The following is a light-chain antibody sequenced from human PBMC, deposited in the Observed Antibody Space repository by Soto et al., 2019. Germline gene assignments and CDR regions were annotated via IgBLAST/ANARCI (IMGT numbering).Light chain of an antibody. CDR1: QNINTW. J-gene: IGKJ2*01. CDR2: KAC. CDR3: QQYNSYSMYN. Sequence: DIQMTQSPSTLSASVGDRVTITCRASQNINTWLAWYQQKPGKAPKLLIYKACSLESGVPSRFSGSGSGSEFTLAISSLQPDDFATYYCQQYNSYSMYNFGQGTKLEIK. V-gene: IGKV1-5*03.